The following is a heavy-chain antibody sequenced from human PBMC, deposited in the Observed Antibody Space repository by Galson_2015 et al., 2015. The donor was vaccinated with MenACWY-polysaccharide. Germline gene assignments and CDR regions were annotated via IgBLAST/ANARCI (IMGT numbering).Heavy chain of an antibody. D-gene: IGHD3-10*01. CDR1: GFSLSTGGVG. V-gene: IGHV2-5*02. Sequence: PALVKPTQTLTLTCTFSGFSLSTGGVGVGWIRQPPGKALEWLALIYWDDDKCYSPSLKSKLTITKDTSKNQVVLTMTNMDPVDTATYYCAHSPWVRGVTFSYFDYWGQGTLVTVSS. J-gene: IGHJ4*02. CDR3: AHSPWVRGVTFSYFDY. CDR2: IYWDDDK.